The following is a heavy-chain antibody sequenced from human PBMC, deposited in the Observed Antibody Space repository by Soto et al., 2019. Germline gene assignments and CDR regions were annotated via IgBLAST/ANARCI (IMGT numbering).Heavy chain of an antibody. Sequence: VSVKVSCKASGYDFTDHYIHWVRQAPGQGLEWMGIISPDGGSTRYSQKFQARITMTRDTSTSTVYMELSSLRSEDTAVYYCARAPRGGVIIVITSAQIDYWGQGTLVTVSS. CDR1: GYDFTDHY. D-gene: IGHD3-10*01. CDR2: ISPDGGST. J-gene: IGHJ4*02. CDR3: ARAPRGGVIIVITSAQIDY. V-gene: IGHV1-46*01.